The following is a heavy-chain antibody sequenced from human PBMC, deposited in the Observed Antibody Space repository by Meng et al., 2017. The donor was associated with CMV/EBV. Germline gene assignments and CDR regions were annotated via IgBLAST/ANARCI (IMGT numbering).Heavy chain of an antibody. CDR1: GFTFSSYA. Sequence: GGSLRLSCAASGFTFSSYAMHWVRQAPGKGLEWVAVISYDGSNKYYADSVKGRFTISRDNSKNTLYLQMNSLRAEDTAVYYCARGSTDDNSWYYCWGQGTLVTVSS. V-gene: IGHV3-30*04. CDR3: ARGSTDDNSWYYC. J-gene: IGHJ5*01. CDR2: ISYDGSNK. D-gene: IGHD3-22*01.